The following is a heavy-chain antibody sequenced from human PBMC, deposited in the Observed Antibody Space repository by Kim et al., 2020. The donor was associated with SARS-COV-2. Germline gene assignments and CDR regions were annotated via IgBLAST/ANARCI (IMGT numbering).Heavy chain of an antibody. CDR1: GGSVSSGHYY. V-gene: IGHV4-39*01. J-gene: IGHJ4*02. CDR2: INYSGTT. Sequence: SETLSLTCTVSGGSVSSGHYYWVWVRQPPGKGLEWIGSINYSGTTYYSASLKSRLTISVDTSKKQFSLKLSSVTAADTAVFYCARRWVTEAIGGYFDFWGQGILVTVSS. CDR3: ARRWVTEAIGGYFDF. D-gene: IGHD2-15*01.